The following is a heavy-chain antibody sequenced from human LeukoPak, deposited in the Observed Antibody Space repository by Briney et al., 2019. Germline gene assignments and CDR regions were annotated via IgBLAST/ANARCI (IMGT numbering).Heavy chain of an antibody. J-gene: IGHJ4*02. CDR1: GFIFGDYG. CDR2: IRSKAYGGTT. V-gene: IGHV3-49*04. D-gene: IGHD3-10*01. CDR3: TRIYGSGSYLCDY. Sequence: PGRSLRLSCTASGFIFGDYGLSWVRQAPGKGLEWVGFIRSKAYGGTTEYAASVKGRFTISKDDSKSIAYLQMNSLKTEDTAVYYCTRIYGSGSYLCDYWGQGTLVIVSS.